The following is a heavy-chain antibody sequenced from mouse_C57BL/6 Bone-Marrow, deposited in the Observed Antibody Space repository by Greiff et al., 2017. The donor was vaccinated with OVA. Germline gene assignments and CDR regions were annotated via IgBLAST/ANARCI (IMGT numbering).Heavy chain of an antibody. V-gene: IGHV1-81*01. CDR3: ARWGVVAYYFDY. Sequence: VQLVESGAELARPGASVKLSCTASGYTFTSYGISWVKQRTGQGLEWIGEIYPRSGNTYYNEKFKGKATLTADKSSSTAYMELRSLTSEDSAVYFCARWGVVAYYFDYWGQGTTLTVSS. CDR2: IYPRSGNT. CDR1: GYTFTSYG. D-gene: IGHD1-1*01. J-gene: IGHJ2*01.